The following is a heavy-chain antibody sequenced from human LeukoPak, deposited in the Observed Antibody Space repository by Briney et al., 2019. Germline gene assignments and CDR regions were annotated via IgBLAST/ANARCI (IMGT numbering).Heavy chain of an antibody. CDR1: GGSFSGYY. Sequence: PSETLSLTCAVYGGSFSGYYWSWIRQPPGKGLEWIGEINHSGSTNYNPSLKSRVTLSVDTSKNQFSLKLSSVTAADTAVYYCARAVAAADSYWGRGTLVTVSS. CDR2: INHSGST. V-gene: IGHV4-34*01. CDR3: ARAVAAADSY. J-gene: IGHJ4*02. D-gene: IGHD6-13*01.